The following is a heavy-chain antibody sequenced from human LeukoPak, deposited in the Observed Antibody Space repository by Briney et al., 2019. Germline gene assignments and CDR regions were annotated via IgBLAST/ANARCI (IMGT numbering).Heavy chain of an antibody. D-gene: IGHD4-17*01. CDR3: ARGIPDYGVGLDY. CDR2: INHSGST. Sequence: PSETLSLTCAVYGGSFSGYYWSWIRQPPGKGLEWIGEINHSGSTNYNPSLKSRVTISVDTSKNQFSLKLSSVTAADTAVYYCARGIPDYGVGLDYWGQGTLVTVSS. V-gene: IGHV4-34*01. J-gene: IGHJ4*02. CDR1: GGSFSGYY.